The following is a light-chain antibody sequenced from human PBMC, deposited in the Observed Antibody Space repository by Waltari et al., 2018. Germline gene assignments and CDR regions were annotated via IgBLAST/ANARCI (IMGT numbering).Light chain of an antibody. CDR3: QQYGSSLLT. J-gene: IGKJ4*01. Sequence: EIVFTHSPGTLSLSPGESATLSCRASQSVSSSYLAWYQQKPGQAPRLLIYGASSRATGIPDRFSGSGSGTDFTLTISRLEPEDFAVYYCQQYGSSLLTFGGGTKVEIK. CDR1: QSVSSSY. CDR2: GAS. V-gene: IGKV3-20*01.